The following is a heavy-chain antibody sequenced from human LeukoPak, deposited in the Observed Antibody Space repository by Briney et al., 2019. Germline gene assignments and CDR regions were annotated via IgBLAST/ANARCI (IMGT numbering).Heavy chain of an antibody. Sequence: TLSLTCTVSGGSISSGNYYWSWIRQHPGKGLEWIGYIYYSGSTYYNASLKSRVTISVDTSKNQFSLKLSSVTAADTAVYYCARVVVVPGATGWVDPWGQGTLVTVSS. D-gene: IGHD2-2*01. CDR2: IYYSGST. CDR3: ARVVVVPGATGWVDP. CDR1: GGSISSGNYY. J-gene: IGHJ5*02. V-gene: IGHV4-31*03.